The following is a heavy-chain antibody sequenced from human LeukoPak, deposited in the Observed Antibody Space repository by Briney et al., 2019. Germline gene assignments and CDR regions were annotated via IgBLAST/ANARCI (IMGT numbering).Heavy chain of an antibody. CDR1: GFTFSNYA. J-gene: IGHJ4*02. Sequence: GGSLRLSCAASGFTFSNYAMSWVRQAPGKGLEWVSAISGSGGSTYYVDSLEGRFSISRDNSKNTLSLQMNSLRAEDTAVYFCAKGRSPYYSDTTGYNIDRGQGTLVTVSS. CDR3: AKGRSPYYSDTTGYNID. V-gene: IGHV3-23*01. CDR2: ISGSGGST. D-gene: IGHD3-22*01.